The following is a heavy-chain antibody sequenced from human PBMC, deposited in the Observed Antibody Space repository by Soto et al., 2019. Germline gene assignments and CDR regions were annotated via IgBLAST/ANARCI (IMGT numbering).Heavy chain of an antibody. CDR2: ISGSGGST. Sequence: EVQLLESGGGLVQPGGSLRLSCAASGFTFSSYAMSWVRQSPGKGLEWVSAISGSGGSTYYADSVKGRFTISRDNSKNTLYLQMNSLRAEDTAVYYCAKDRIQSFSYFDYWGQGTLVTVSS. J-gene: IGHJ4*02. V-gene: IGHV3-23*01. CDR1: GFTFSSYA. CDR3: AKDRIQSFSYFDY. D-gene: IGHD5-18*01.